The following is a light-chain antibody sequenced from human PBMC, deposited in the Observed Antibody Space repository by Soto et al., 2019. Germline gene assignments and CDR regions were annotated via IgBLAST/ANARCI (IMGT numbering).Light chain of an antibody. J-gene: IGKJ4*01. CDR1: QSISSW. Sequence: DIQMTQSPSTLSASVGDRVTITCRASQSISSWLAWYQQKPGKAPKLLIYDASSLEIGVPSRFSGSGSGTEVTLTISSLQPDDFATYYCQQYNSYSLLTFGGGTKVEIK. CDR3: QQYNSYSLLT. V-gene: IGKV1-5*01. CDR2: DAS.